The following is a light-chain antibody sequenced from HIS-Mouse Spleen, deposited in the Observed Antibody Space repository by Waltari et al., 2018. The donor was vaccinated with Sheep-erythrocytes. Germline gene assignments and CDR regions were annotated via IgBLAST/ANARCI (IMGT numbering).Light chain of an antibody. J-gene: IGLJ3*02. CDR2: EVS. V-gene: IGLV2-8*01. CDR1: SSDVGGYNY. Sequence: QSALTQPPSASGSPGQSVTISCTGTSSDVGGYNYVSWYQQHPGKAPKLMIYEVSTRPSGATDRFSGSKSGNTASLNVSGLQAEDEADYYCSSYAGSNNWVFGGGTK. CDR3: SSYAGSNNWV.